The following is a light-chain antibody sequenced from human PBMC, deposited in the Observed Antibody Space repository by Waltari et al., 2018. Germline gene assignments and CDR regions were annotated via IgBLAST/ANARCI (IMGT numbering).Light chain of an antibody. CDR1: SSHIRAGHD. Sequence: QSVLPQPRSVSGAPGQRVTISCTGSSSHIRAGHDVHWYRHLPGTAPKLLIYANNNRPSGVPDRFSGSESGTSASLAITGLQAEDEADYYCQSYDSSLSGYVFGTGTTVTVL. CDR2: ANN. V-gene: IGLV1-40*01. J-gene: IGLJ1*01. CDR3: QSYDSSLSGYV.